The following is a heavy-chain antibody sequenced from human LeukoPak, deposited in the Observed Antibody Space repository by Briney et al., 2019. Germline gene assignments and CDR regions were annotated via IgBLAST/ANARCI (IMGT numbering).Heavy chain of an antibody. Sequence: GGSLRLSCAASGFTFSSYGMHWVRQAPGKGLEWVAVISYDGSNKYYADSVKGRFTISRDNSKNTLYLQMNSLRAEDTAVYYCAKSASLLWFGELLSYFDYWGQGTLVTVSS. D-gene: IGHD3-10*01. CDR3: AKSASLLWFGELLSYFDY. V-gene: IGHV3-30*18. CDR1: GFTFSSYG. J-gene: IGHJ4*02. CDR2: ISYDGSNK.